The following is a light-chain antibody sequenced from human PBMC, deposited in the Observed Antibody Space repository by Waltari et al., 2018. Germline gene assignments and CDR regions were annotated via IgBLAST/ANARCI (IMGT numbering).Light chain of an antibody. Sequence: QSALTQPASVSGSPGQSITISCTGTSRDVGGYNYVSWYQQYPGKAPKLVIHDVSSRPSGTSDRFSGSKSGNTASLIISGLQADDEADYYCSSYTASRLYVFGTGTKVTVL. V-gene: IGLV2-14*03. CDR1: SRDVGGYNY. J-gene: IGLJ1*01. CDR3: SSYTASRLYV. CDR2: DVS.